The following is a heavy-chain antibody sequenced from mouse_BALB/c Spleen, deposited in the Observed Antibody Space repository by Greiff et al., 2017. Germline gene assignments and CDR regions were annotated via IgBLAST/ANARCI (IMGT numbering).Heavy chain of an antibody. CDR2: ISSGGGST. V-gene: IGHV5-12-1*01. D-gene: IGHD2-4*01. J-gene: IGHJ2*01. CDR1: GFAFSSYD. CDR3: ARHYYDYDYFDY. Sequence: DVKLVESGGGLVKPGGSLKLSCAASGFAFSSYDMSWVRQTPEKRLEWVAYISSGGGSTYYPDTVKGRFTISRDNAKNTLYLQMSSLKSEDTAMYYCARHYYDYDYFDYWGQGTTLTVSS.